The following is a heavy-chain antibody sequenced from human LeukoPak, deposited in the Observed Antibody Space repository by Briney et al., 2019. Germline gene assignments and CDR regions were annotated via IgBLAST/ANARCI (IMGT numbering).Heavy chain of an antibody. D-gene: IGHD3-22*01. Sequence: GGSLRLSCAASGFTFSSYAMSWVRQAPGKGLEWVSAISGSGGSPYYADSVKGRFTISRDNSKNTLYLQMNSLRAEDTAVYYCAKDRLSFYYDSSGRIDYWGQGTLVTVSS. CDR2: ISGSGGSP. J-gene: IGHJ4*02. CDR3: AKDRLSFYYDSSGRIDY. CDR1: GFTFSSYA. V-gene: IGHV3-23*01.